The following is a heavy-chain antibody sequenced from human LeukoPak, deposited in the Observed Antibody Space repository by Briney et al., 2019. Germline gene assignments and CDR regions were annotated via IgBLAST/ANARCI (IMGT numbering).Heavy chain of an antibody. CDR2: ISYDGSNK. Sequence: GGSLRLSCAASGFTFSSYGMHWVRQAPGKGLEWVAVISYDGSNKYYADSVKGRFTISRDNSKNTLYLQMNSLRAEDTAVYYCARVAGGDWYYIDFWGQGTLVTVSS. J-gene: IGHJ4*02. CDR3: ARVAGGDWYYIDF. V-gene: IGHV3-30*03. D-gene: IGHD2-21*02. CDR1: GFTFSSYG.